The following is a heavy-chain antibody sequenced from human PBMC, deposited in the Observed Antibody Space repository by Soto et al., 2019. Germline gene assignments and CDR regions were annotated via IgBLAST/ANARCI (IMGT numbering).Heavy chain of an antibody. V-gene: IGHV1-69*12. CDR2: IIPIFGTA. CDR1: GGTFSSYG. Sequence: QVQLVQSGAEVKKPGSSVKVSCKASGGTFSSYGISWARQAPGQGLEWMGGIIPIFGTANYAQKFQGRVTITADESTRTAYMELSSLRSEDTAVYYCARIETIFGVVTEWYWFDPWGQGTLVTVSS. CDR3: ARIETIFGVVTEWYWFDP. J-gene: IGHJ5*02. D-gene: IGHD3-3*01.